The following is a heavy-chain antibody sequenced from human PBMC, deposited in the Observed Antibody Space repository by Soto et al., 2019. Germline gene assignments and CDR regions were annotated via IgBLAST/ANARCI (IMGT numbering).Heavy chain of an antibody. CDR3: ARRYGSAIDF. CDR2: IYYSGST. V-gene: IGHV4-59*08. Sequence: SETLSLTCTVSGGSISSYYWSWIRQPPGKGLEWIGYIYYSGSTNYNPSLKSRVTISVDTSKNQFSLKLSSVTAADTAVYYCARRYGSAIDFWGQGTLVTVSS. CDR1: GGSISSYY. D-gene: IGHD1-26*01. J-gene: IGHJ4*02.